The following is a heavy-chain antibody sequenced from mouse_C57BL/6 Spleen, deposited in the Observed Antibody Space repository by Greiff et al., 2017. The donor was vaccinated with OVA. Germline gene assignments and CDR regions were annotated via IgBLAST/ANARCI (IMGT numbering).Heavy chain of an antibody. V-gene: IGHV14-3*01. CDR2: IDPANGNT. J-gene: IGHJ2*01. D-gene: IGHD4-1*01. CDR3: ARSELGEERDSY. CDR1: GFNITTTY. Sequence: EVQLQQSVAELVRPGASVKLSCTASGFNITTTYMHWVKQRPEQGLEWIGRIDPANGNTKYAPKFQGKATITADTSSNTAYLQLSSLTSEDNAINYWARSELGEERDSYWGQGTTLTVSS.